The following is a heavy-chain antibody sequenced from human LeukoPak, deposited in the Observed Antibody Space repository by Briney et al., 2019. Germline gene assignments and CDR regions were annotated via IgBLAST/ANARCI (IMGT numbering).Heavy chain of an antibody. J-gene: IGHJ4*02. V-gene: IGHV3-64*01. CDR2: VSSNGDST. Sequence: GGSLRLSCAASGFTFSRYAMHWVRQAPGKGLESVSAVSSNGDSTYYANSVKGRFSISRDNSKNTLYLQMGSLRAEDMAVYYCARGTDYSSSYSDYWGQGTLVTVSS. D-gene: IGHD6-6*01. CDR3: ARGTDYSSSYSDY. CDR1: GFTFSRYA.